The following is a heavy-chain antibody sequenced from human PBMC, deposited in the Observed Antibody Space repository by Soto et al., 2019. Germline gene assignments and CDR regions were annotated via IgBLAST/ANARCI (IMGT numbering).Heavy chain of an antibody. CDR1: GTTFPSIG. CDR3: ARMGDVPYYYYGMDV. J-gene: IGHJ6*02. D-gene: IGHD3-16*01. Sequence: QVHLVRSELGGKKLGPSVRASSRAPGTTFPSIGTSWCHKPPGQGLDGMGWINGYNGNTNHAQKLQGRVTMSTDTSTSTAYMELRSLRSDDSAVYYCARMGDVPYYYYGMDVWGQGTTVTVSS. V-gene: IGHV1-18*01. CDR2: INGYNGNT.